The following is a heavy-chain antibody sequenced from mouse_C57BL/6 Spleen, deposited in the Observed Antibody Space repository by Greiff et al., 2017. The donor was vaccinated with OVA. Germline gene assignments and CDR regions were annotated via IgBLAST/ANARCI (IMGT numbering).Heavy chain of an antibody. CDR1: GYTFTSYW. D-gene: IGHD2-3*01. CDR2: IYPGSGST. Sequence: QVQLKQPGAELVKPGASVKMSCKASGYTFTSYWITWVKQRPGQGLEWIGDIYPGSGSTNYNEKFKSKATLTVDTSSSTAYMQLSSLTSEDSAVYYCAREGDGYYNWYFDVWGTGTTVTVSS. J-gene: IGHJ1*03. V-gene: IGHV1-55*01. CDR3: AREGDGYYNWYFDV.